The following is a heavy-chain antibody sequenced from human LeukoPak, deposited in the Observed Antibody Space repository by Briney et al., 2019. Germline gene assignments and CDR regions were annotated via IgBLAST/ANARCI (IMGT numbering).Heavy chain of an antibody. D-gene: IGHD3-16*02. CDR3: VRDRIGFDP. J-gene: IGHJ5*02. Sequence: GGSLRLSCAASGFIFNNYWMHWVRQAPGKRLVWVSRVDSDGSSTSYADSVKGRLTLSRDNAKNTVFLQMNSLRAEDTAVYYCVRDRIGFDPWGQGTLVTVSS. CDR2: VDSDGSST. CDR1: GFIFNNYW. V-gene: IGHV3-74*01.